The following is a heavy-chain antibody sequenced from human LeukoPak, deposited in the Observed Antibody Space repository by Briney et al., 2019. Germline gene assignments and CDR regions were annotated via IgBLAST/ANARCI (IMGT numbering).Heavy chain of an antibody. D-gene: IGHD3-10*01. Sequence: GGSLRLSCAASGFTFSNHNMNWVRQAPGKGLEWVSSISTSSSYIYYADSVKGRFTISRDNAKNSLYLQMNSLRAEDTAVYYCARVDPGSYLMFYYVDFWGQGTLVTVSS. CDR2: ISTSSSYI. CDR3: ARVDPGSYLMFYYVDF. J-gene: IGHJ4*02. V-gene: IGHV3-21*01. CDR1: GFTFSNHN.